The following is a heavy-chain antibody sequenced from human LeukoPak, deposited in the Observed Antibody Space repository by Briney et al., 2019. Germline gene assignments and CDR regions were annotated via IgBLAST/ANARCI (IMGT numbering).Heavy chain of an antibody. V-gene: IGHV3-53*01. CDR2: FNSAGYI. D-gene: IGHD3-10*01. CDR3: ARGFRGVPAPFDY. CDR1: GFTVSNYY. Sequence: GGSLRLSCEVSGFTVSNYYMSWVRQAPGKGLEWVSVFNSAGYIYYADYVKGRFTSSRDNAQNTLYLQMNSLRAEDTAVYYCARGFRGVPAPFDYWGQGTLVTVSS. J-gene: IGHJ4*02.